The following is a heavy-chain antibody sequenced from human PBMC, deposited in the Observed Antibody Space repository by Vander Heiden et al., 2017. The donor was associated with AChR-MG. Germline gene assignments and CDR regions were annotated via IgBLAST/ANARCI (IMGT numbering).Heavy chain of an antibody. CDR1: GFTFSSYS. Sequence: EVQLVESGGGLVQPGGSLRLSCAASGFTFSSYSMNWVRQAPGKGLEWVSYISSSSSTIYYADAVKGRFTISRDNAKNALYLQMKRMREEDTAVYYFARVGDWQWLVPFDYWGQGTLVTVSS. V-gene: IGHV3-48*02. D-gene: IGHD6-19*01. CDR2: ISSSSSTI. J-gene: IGHJ4*02. CDR3: ARVGDWQWLVPFDY.